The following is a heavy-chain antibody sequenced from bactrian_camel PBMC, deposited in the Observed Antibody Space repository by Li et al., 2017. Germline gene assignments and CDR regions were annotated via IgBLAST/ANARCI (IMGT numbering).Heavy chain of an antibody. D-gene: IGHD3*01. J-gene: IGHJ4*01. CDR1: GPTSD. CDR2: ISEDGAT. CDR3: AYVGLCALLPIPAQDVHAPFGN. Sequence: HVQLVESGGGSVQAGESLRLTCTASGPTSDVGWYREVHGDECELVSSISEDGATSYTESVKGRFSISRDHAKNTVYLQMNSLKPEDTGVYHCAYVGLCALLPIPAQDVHAPFGNWGQGTQVTVS. V-gene: IGHV3S53*01.